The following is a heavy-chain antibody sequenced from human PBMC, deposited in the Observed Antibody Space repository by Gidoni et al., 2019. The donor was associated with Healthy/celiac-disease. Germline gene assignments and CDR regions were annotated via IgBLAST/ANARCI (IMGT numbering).Heavy chain of an antibody. J-gene: IGHJ5*02. V-gene: IGHV3-7*01. D-gene: IGHD2-15*01. CDR3: ARDGPPDIVEVVAANWFDP. Sequence: EVQLVESGGGLVQPGGSLRLSCAASGFTFSSYWMSWVRQAPGKGLEWVANIKQDGSEKYYVDSVKGRFTISRDNAKNSLYLQMNSLRAEDTAVYYCARDGPPDIVEVVAANWFDPWGQGTLVTVSS. CDR1: GFTFSSYW. CDR2: IKQDGSEK.